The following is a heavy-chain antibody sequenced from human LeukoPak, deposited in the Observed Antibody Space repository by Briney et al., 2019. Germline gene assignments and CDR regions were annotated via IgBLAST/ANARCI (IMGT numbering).Heavy chain of an antibody. CDR3: ARQGGWYYPFDF. D-gene: IGHD6-19*01. CDR2: VHYSGSS. Sequence: SETLSLTCTVSGGSLENYFWSWIRQSPGQRLEYIGFVHYSGSSNYNPSLKSRVTILMDTSKNQFSLKLTSVTAADTAVYFCARQGGWYYPFDFWGQGTLVSVS. V-gene: IGHV4-59*08. CDR1: GGSLENYF. J-gene: IGHJ4*02.